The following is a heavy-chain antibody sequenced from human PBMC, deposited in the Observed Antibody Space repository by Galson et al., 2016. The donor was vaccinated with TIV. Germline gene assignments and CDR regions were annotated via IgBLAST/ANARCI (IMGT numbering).Heavy chain of an antibody. J-gene: IGHJ4*02. CDR3: AREPCDGDCRFDF. CDR1: GDSVSSGGPF. V-gene: IGHV4-31*03. Sequence: TLSLTCTVSGDSVSSGGPFWSWLRQHPERGLEWIGYIHNTGSTYYRPSLKRRLSIFSDPSRNEFSLKLTSVTAADTGVYYCAREPCDGDCRFDFWGPGTLVTVAS. D-gene: IGHD2-21*02. CDR2: IHNTGST.